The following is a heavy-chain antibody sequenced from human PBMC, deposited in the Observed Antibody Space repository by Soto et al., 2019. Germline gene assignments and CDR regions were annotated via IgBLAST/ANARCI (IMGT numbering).Heavy chain of an antibody. J-gene: IGHJ4*02. CDR2: IYYSGST. CDR3: ARSFTEPYFFDF. Sequence: PSETLSLTCTVSGGSISSYYWSWIRQPPGKGLEWIGYIYYSGSTNYNPSLKSRVLISVDTSKSLFSLKVSSVTAADTAVYYCARSFTEPYFFDFWGQGTLVTVSS. V-gene: IGHV4-59*08. CDR1: GGSISSYY.